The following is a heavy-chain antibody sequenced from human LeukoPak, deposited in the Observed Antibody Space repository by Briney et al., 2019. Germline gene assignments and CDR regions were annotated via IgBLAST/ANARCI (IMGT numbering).Heavy chain of an antibody. CDR1: GYTFTSYG. Sequence: ASVKVSCKASGYTFTSYGISWVRQAPGQGLEWMGWISAYNGNTNYAQKLQGRVTMTTDTSTSTAYMELRSLRSDDTAVYYCARDDFWSGYEYYYYGMDVWGQGTTVTVSS. V-gene: IGHV1-18*01. D-gene: IGHD3-3*01. J-gene: IGHJ6*02. CDR3: ARDDFWSGYEYYYYGMDV. CDR2: ISAYNGNT.